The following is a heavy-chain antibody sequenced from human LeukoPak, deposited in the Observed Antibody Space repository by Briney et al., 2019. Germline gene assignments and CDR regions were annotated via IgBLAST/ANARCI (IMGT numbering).Heavy chain of an antibody. CDR1: GYTFTNYP. CDR3: ARERGSNSPFDY. Sequence: GASVTVSFTPSGYTFTNYPIHWVRQAPGQGLEWMGWINAGDGNTKNSQKFQGRVTITRDTSARTVDMELDSLTSEDTAVYYCARERGSNSPFDYWGQGTLVTVSS. CDR2: INAGDGNT. V-gene: IGHV1-3*01. D-gene: IGHD2/OR15-2a*01. J-gene: IGHJ4*02.